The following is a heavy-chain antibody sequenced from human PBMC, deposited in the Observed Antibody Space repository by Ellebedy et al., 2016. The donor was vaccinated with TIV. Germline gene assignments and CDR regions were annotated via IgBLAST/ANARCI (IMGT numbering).Heavy chain of an antibody. Sequence: ASVKVSXXASGYTFTSYAMHWVRQAPGQRLEWMGWINAGNGNTKYSQKFQGRVTITRDTSASTAYMELSSLRSEDTAVYYCARGRVVIAIQYYYYGMDVWGQGTTVTVSS. D-gene: IGHD2-21*01. CDR1: GYTFTSYA. CDR3: ARGRVVIAIQYYYYGMDV. V-gene: IGHV1-3*01. CDR2: INAGNGNT. J-gene: IGHJ6*02.